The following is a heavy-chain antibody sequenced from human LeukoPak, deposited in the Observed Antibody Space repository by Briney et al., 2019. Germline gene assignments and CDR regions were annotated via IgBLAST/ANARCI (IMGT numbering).Heavy chain of an antibody. CDR1: GGTFSSYA. CDR3: AIKGYSNNY. V-gene: IGHV1-8*03. Sequence: ASVKVSCKASGGTFSSYAISWVRQATGQGLEWMGWMNPNSGNTGYAQKFQGRVTITRNTSISTAYMELSSLRSEDTAVYYCAIKGYSNNYWGQGTLVTVSS. D-gene: IGHD4-11*01. CDR2: MNPNSGNT. J-gene: IGHJ4*02.